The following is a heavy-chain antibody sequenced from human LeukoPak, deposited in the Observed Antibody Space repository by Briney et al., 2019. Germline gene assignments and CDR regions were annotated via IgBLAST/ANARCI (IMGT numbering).Heavy chain of an antibody. V-gene: IGHV3-21*01. CDR1: GFTFNIYN. CDR3: ARDTGEDDYVWGSYRLDY. CDR2: ISSRSSYI. Sequence: GGSLRLSCAASGFTFNIYNMNWVRQAPGKGLEWVSSISSRSSYIYYADSVKGRFTISRDNAKNSLYLQMNSLRAEDTAVYYCARDTGEDDYVWGSYRLDYWGQGTLVTVSS. D-gene: IGHD3-16*02. J-gene: IGHJ4*02.